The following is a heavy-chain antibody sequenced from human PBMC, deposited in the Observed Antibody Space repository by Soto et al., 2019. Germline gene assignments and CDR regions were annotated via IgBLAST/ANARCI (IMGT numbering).Heavy chain of an antibody. CDR2: ISAYNGNT. CDR1: VYTFTSYG. CDR3: ARDHGYYGSGSYLFDY. J-gene: IGHJ4*02. V-gene: IGHV1-18*01. D-gene: IGHD3-10*01. Sequence: ASVNVSCKASVYTFTSYGISWVRQAPGQGLEWMGWISAYNGNTNYAQKLQGRVTMTTDTSTSTAYMELRSLRSGDTAVYYCARDHGYYGSGSYLFDYWGQGTLVTVSS.